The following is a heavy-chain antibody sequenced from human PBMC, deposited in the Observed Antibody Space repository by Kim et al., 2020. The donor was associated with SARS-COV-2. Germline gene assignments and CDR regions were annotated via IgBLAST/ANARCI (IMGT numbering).Heavy chain of an antibody. J-gene: IGHJ3*02. CDR3: AREIGESDAFDI. Sequence: SETLSLTCTVSGGSISSYYWSWIRQPPGKGLEWIGYIYYSGSTNYNPSLKSRVTISVDTSKNQFSLKLSSVTAADTAVYYCAREIGESDAFDIWGQGTMVTVSS. V-gene: IGHV4-59*01. CDR2: IYYSGST. CDR1: GGSISSYY.